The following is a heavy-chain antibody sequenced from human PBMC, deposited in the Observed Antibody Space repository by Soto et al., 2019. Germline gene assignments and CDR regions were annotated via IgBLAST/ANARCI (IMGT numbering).Heavy chain of an antibody. J-gene: IGHJ4*02. CDR3: ATGGGSHFFAT. V-gene: IGHV3-23*01. CDR1: GFTFSSYA. Sequence: EVQLLESGGGLVQPGGSLRLSCAASGFTFSSYAIRWVRQAPGKGLECVSSINTIGDIPYYPDSVKGRSTIPRDNSKSTGYLQMNSLRAEDTAVYYCATGGGSHFFATWGQGTLVTVSS. D-gene: IGHD1-26*01. CDR2: INTIGDIP.